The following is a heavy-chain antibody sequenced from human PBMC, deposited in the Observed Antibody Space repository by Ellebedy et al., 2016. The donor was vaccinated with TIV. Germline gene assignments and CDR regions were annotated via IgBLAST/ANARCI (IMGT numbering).Heavy chain of an antibody. CDR1: GGSISSGAFY. CDR3: ARDEGGSGSLSY. J-gene: IGHJ4*02. Sequence: MPSETLSLTCTVSGGSISSGAFYWTCFRQQPATGLEWIGNFYYSGRTYYRPSLKTRVTISLDTSNNQFSLRLNSVTAADTAEGYCARDEGGSGSLSYWGQGSLVTVSS. CDR2: FYYSGRT. V-gene: IGHV4-31*03. D-gene: IGHD3-10*01.